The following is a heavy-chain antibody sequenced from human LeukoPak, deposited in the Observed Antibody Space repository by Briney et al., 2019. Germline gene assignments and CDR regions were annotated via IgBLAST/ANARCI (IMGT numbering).Heavy chain of an antibody. Sequence: SETLSLTCTVSGGSISSYYWSWIRQPPGKGLEWIGYIYYSGSTNYNPSLKSRVTISADTSKNQFSLKVSSVTAADTGVYYCARAGYSYGSIVFDYWGQGTLVTVSS. J-gene: IGHJ4*02. D-gene: IGHD5-18*01. CDR2: IYYSGST. V-gene: IGHV4-59*01. CDR1: GGSISSYY. CDR3: ARAGYSYGSIVFDY.